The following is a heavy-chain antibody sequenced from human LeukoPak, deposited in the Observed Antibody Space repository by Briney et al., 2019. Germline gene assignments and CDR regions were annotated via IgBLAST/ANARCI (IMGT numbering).Heavy chain of an antibody. D-gene: IGHD5-24*01. J-gene: IGHJ4*02. CDR3: ASRDGYNFKY. CDR1: GGSFSGYY. V-gene: IGHV4-34*01. Sequence: SETLSLTCAVYGGSFSGYYWSWIRQPPGKGLEWIGEINHSGSTNYNPSLKSRVTISVDTTKNQFSLKLSSVTAADTAVYYCASRDGYNFKYWGQGTLVTVSS. CDR2: INHSGST.